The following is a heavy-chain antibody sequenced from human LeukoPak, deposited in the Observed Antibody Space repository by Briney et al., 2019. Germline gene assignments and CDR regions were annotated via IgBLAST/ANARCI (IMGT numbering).Heavy chain of an antibody. V-gene: IGHV4-39*01. CDR1: GGSISSSSYY. CDR2: IYYSGST. Sequence: PSETLSLTCTVSGGSISSSSYYWCCIRQPPGKGLEWSGSIYYSGSTYYNPSLKSRVTISVDTSKKQFSLNLSSVTAADTAVYYCARHGSYYDILTGYGLENWFDPWGQGTLVTVSS. D-gene: IGHD3-9*01. J-gene: IGHJ5*02. CDR3: ARHGSYYDILTGYGLENWFDP.